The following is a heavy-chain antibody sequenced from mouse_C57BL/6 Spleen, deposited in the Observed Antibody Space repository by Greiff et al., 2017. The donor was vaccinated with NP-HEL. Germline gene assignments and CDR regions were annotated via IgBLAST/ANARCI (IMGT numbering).Heavy chain of an antibody. D-gene: IGHD2-10*01. CDR1: GYTFTDYY. J-gene: IGHJ4*01. CDR2: INPNNGGT. CDR3: ARRDAYYGNYRGSYY. V-gene: IGHV1-26*01. Sequence: VQLQQSGPELVKPGASVKISCKASGYTFTDYYMNWVKQSHGKSLEWIGDINPNNGGTSYNQKFKGKATLTVDKSSSTAYMELRSLTSEDSAVYYCARRDAYYGNYRGSYYWGQGTSVTVSS.